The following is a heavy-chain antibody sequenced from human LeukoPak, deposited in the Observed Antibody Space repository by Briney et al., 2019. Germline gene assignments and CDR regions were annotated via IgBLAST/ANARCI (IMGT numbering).Heavy chain of an antibody. CDR3: AKDEARVATVTLFDY. CDR2: ISGSGGNT. Sequence: PGGSLRLSCAASGFSFRSYAMSWVRQAPGQGLEWVSGISGSGGNTSYADSVQGRFTISRDNSKNTLYLQMNSLRAEDTAVYYCAKDEARVATVTLFDYWGQRTLVTVSS. V-gene: IGHV3-23*01. J-gene: IGHJ4*02. CDR1: GFSFRSYA. D-gene: IGHD4-17*01.